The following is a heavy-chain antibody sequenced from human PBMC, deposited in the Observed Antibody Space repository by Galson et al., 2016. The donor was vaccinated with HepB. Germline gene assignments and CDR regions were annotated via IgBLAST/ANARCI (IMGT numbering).Heavy chain of an antibody. Sequence: SLRLSCAAFGFTFSSYGMHWVRQAPGKGLEWVAVISYDGSNKYYADSVKGRFTISRDNSKNTLYLQMNSLRAEDTAVYYCAKTSGSYYFNAFDIWGQGQWSPSLQ. CDR2: ISYDGSNK. CDR1: GFTFSSYG. J-gene: IGHJ3*02. V-gene: IGHV3-30*18. D-gene: IGHD1-26*01. CDR3: AKTSGSYYFNAFDI.